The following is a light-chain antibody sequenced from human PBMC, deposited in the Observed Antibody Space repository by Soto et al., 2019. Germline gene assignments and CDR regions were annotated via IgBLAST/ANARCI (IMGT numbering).Light chain of an antibody. CDR1: QGISSF. V-gene: IGKV1-9*01. Sequence: DIQLTQSPSFLSASLGDRVTITCRASQGISSFLAWYQQKPGKVPKLLIYAESTLQGGVPSRFSGSGSGTQFTLTISSLQPEDVATYYCQQIHTYPITFGQGTRLEI. J-gene: IGKJ5*01. CDR3: QQIHTYPIT. CDR2: AES.